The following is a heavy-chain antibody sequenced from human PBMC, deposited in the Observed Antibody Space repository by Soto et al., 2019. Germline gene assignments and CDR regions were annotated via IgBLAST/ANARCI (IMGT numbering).Heavy chain of an antibody. J-gene: IGHJ4*02. D-gene: IGHD2-2*03. CDR3: ARDVDGYCSSTSCFLTYFDY. CDR1: GYTFTTYG. Sequence: ASVKVSCRASGYTFTTYGISWVRQAAGQGLEYMGWISAYDGNTNYAQKLQGRVTMTKDTSTSTAYMELRSLRSDDTAMYYCARDVDGYCSSTSCFLTYFDYWGQGTLVTVSS. V-gene: IGHV1-18*01. CDR2: ISAYDGNT.